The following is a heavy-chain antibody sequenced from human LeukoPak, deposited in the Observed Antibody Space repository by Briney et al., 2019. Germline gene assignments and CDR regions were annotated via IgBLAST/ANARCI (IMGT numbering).Heavy chain of an antibody. CDR3: AREIRRGHSSSPTYFDY. J-gene: IGHJ4*02. CDR2: IKQDGSEK. CDR1: GFTFSSYW. Sequence: GGSLRPSCAASGFTFSSYWMSWVRQAPGKGLEWVANIKQDGSEKYYVDSVKGRFTISRDNAKNSLYLQMNSLRAEDTAVYYCAREIRRGHSSSPTYFDYWGQGTLVTVSS. V-gene: IGHV3-7*01. D-gene: IGHD6-6*01.